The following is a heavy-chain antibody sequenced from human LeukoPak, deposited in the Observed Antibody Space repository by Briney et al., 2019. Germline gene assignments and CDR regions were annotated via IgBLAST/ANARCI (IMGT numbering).Heavy chain of an antibody. Sequence: GGSLRLSCAASGFTFSSYAMSWVRQAPGKGLEWVSAISGSGGSTYYADSVKGRFTISRDNSKNKLYLQMNSLRTEATAVYYCAKDRPKTYYYDSSGYYPFDYWGQGTLVTVSS. D-gene: IGHD3-22*01. J-gene: IGHJ4*02. CDR1: GFTFSSYA. CDR2: ISGSGGST. CDR3: AKDRPKTYYYDSSGYYPFDY. V-gene: IGHV3-23*01.